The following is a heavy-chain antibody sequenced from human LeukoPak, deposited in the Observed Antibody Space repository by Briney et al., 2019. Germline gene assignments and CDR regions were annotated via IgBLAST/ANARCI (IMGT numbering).Heavy chain of an antibody. J-gene: IGHJ3*02. CDR2: IYYSGST. D-gene: IGHD6-19*01. CDR1: GGSISSSSYY. CDR3: ARDSSGLNGAFDI. V-gene: IGHV4-39*07. Sequence: SETLSLTCTVSGGSISSSSYYWGWIRQPPGKGLEWIGSIYYSGSTYYNPSLKSRVTTSVDTSKNQFSLKLSSVTAADTAVYYCARDSSGLNGAFDIWGQGTMVTVSS.